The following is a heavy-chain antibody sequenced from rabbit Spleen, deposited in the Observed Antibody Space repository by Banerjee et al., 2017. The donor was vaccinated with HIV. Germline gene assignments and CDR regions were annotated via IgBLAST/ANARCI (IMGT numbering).Heavy chain of an antibody. Sequence: QEQLVESGGGLVQPEGSLTLTCKASGFDLSSYYYMCWVRQAPGKGLEWISCIAGSSSGFAYSATWAKGRFTISKTSSTTVTLQMPSLTVADTATYFCARDTGTSFSSYGMDLWGPGTLVTVS. CDR2: IAGSSSGFA. CDR3: ARDTGTSFSSYGMDL. D-gene: IGHD8-1*01. V-gene: IGHV1S45*01. J-gene: IGHJ6*01. CDR1: GFDLSSYYY.